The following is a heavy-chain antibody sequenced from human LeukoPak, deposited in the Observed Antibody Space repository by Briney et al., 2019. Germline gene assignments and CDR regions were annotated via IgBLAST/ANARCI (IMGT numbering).Heavy chain of an antibody. J-gene: IGHJ4*02. CDR3: AGGDIVATTNFDY. CDR2: ISSSGSTI. CDR1: GFTFSDYY. D-gene: IGHD5-12*01. V-gene: IGHV3-11*04. Sequence: GGSLRLSCAASGFTFSDYYMSWIRQAPGKGLEWVSYISSSGSTIYYADSVKGRFTISRDNAKNSLYLQMNSLRGEDTGVYYCAGGDIVATTNFDYWGQGTLVTVSS.